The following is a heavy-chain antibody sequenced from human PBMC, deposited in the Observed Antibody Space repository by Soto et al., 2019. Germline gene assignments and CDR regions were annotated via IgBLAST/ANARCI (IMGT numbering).Heavy chain of an antibody. J-gene: IGHJ4*02. CDR1: GGYTSSYY. D-gene: IGHD2-2*01. Sequence: QVQLQESGPGLVKPSETLPLTCTVSGGYTSSYYGSWLRQTPGKGLEWIGYIYYSGRTNYYPSLTRRVPISVDTSKNQFSLNMSSVTAADTAVYYCARSRGGYFDYWGQGTLVTVSS. CDR2: IYYSGRT. CDR3: ARSRGGYFDY. V-gene: IGHV4-59*01.